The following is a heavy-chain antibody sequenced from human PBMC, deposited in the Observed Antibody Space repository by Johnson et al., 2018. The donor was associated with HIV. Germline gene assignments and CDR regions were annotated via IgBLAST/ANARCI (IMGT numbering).Heavy chain of an antibody. V-gene: IGHV3-30*04. CDR2: ISYDGSNK. CDR1: GFTFSSYA. Sequence: QVQLVESGGGVVQPGRSLRLSCAASGFTFSSYAMHWVRQAPGKGLEWVAVISYDGSNKNYADSVKGRFTISRDNPKNTLYLQMNSLRAEYTAVYYCARGGKDHAFDIWGQGTMVTVSS. CDR3: ARGGKDHAFDI. J-gene: IGHJ3*02. D-gene: IGHD3-16*01.